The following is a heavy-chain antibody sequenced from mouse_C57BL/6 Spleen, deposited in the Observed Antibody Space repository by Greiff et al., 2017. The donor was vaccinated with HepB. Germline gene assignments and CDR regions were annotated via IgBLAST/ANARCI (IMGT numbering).Heavy chain of an antibody. J-gene: IGHJ2*01. V-gene: IGHV1-81*01. CDR3: ARYDYGSSYEDY. Sequence: VQLQQSGAELARPGASVKLSCKASGYTFTSYGISWVKQRTGQGLEWTGEIYPRSGNTYYNEKFKGKATLTADKSSSTAYMELRSLTSEDSAVYFCARYDYGSSYEDYWGQGTTLTVSS. CDR1: GYTFTSYG. CDR2: IYPRSGNT. D-gene: IGHD1-1*01.